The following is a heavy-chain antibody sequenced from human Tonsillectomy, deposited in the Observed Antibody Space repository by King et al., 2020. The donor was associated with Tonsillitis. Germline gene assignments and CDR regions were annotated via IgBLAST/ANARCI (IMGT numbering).Heavy chain of an antibody. CDR3: AGHKRRSYDSRGYFPPFDY. Sequence: QLQESGPGLVKPSETLSLTCTVSGGSISSSSYYWGWIRQPPGKGLEWIGSIYYSGSTYYNPSLKSRVTISVDTSKNQFSLKLSSVTAADTAVYYCAGHKRRSYDSRGYFPPFDYWGQGTLVTVSS. V-gene: IGHV4-39*01. CDR2: IYYSGST. J-gene: IGHJ4*02. D-gene: IGHD3-22*01. CDR1: GGSISSSSYY.